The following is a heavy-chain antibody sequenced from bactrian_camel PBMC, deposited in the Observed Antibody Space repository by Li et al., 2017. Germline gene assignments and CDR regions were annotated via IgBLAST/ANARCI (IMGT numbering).Heavy chain of an antibody. Sequence: HVQLVESGGGLVQPGGSLRLSCSASGFTFSSYAMSWVRRAPGKGLEWVSQINSGGGSSYYAESVKGRFTISRDNAKNTLYLQLNSLKTEDTAIYYCAKDYYGLGFVSHYYGMDYWGKGTQVTVS. J-gene: IGHJ7*01. CDR2: INSGGGSS. CDR1: GFTFSSYA. V-gene: IGHV3S37*01. D-gene: IGHD5*01.